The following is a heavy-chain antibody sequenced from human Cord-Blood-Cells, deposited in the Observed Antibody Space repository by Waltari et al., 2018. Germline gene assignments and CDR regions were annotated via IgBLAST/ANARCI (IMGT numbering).Heavy chain of an antibody. J-gene: IGHJ5*02. D-gene: IGHD3-22*01. CDR1: GGSISSYY. CDR2: IYTSGST. V-gene: IGHV4-4*07. Sequence: QVQLQESGPGLVKPSETLSLTCTVSGGSISSYYWSWIRPPAGKGLEWIGRIYTSGSTNYNPSLKSRVTMSVDTSKNQFSLKLSSVTAADTAVYYCARDSDDSSGYYYNWFDPWGQGTLVTVSS. CDR3: ARDSDDSSGYYYNWFDP.